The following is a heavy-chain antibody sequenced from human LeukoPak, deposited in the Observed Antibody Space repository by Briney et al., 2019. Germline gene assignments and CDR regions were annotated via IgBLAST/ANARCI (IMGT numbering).Heavy chain of an antibody. CDR2: IYPGDSET. V-gene: IGHV5-51*01. CDR1: GYSFTSYW. CDR3: ARHTGPRFDP. J-gene: IGHJ5*02. Sequence: GESLKISCKDSGYSFTSYWIGWVRQMPGKGLEWMGIIYPGDSETRYSPSFQGRVTISADKSISTAYLGWSSLKTSDTAIYYCARHTGPRFDPWGQGTLVTVSS.